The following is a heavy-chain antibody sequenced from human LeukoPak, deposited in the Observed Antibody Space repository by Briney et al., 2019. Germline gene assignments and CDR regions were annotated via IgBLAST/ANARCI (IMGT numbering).Heavy chain of an antibody. CDR1: GFTFSSYA. Sequence: PGGSLRLSCAASGFTFSSYAMSWVRQAPGKGLEWVSAISGSGGSTYYADSVKGRFTISRDSSKNTLYLQMNSLRAEDTAVYYCAKFSSSWYNYFDYWGQGTLVTVSS. CDR2: ISGSGGST. V-gene: IGHV3-23*01. D-gene: IGHD6-13*01. J-gene: IGHJ4*02. CDR3: AKFSSSWYNYFDY.